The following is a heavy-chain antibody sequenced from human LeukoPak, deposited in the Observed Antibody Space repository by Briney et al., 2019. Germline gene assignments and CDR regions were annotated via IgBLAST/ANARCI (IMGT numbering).Heavy chain of an antibody. J-gene: IGHJ6*03. D-gene: IGHD5-24*01. V-gene: IGHV3-30*04. CDR1: GFTFSSYA. CDR3: AREGGYNSDGDYYYFYMDV. Sequence: SGGSLRLSCAASGFTFSSYAMHWVRQAPGKGLERVAVISYDGSNKYYADSVKGRFTISRDNSKNTLYLQMNSLRAEDTAVYYCAREGGYNSDGDYYYFYMDVWGKGTTVTVSS. CDR2: ISYDGSNK.